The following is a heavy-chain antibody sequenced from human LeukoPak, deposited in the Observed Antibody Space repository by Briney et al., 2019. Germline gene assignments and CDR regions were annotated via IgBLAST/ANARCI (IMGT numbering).Heavy chain of an antibody. CDR3: ARGKYYGSGSYYSPVDY. CDR1: GFTFSSYE. V-gene: IGHV3-48*03. J-gene: IGHJ4*02. D-gene: IGHD3-10*01. Sequence: GGSLRLSCAASGFTFSSYEMNWVRQAPGKGLQWVSYISSSGSTIYYADSVKGRFPISRDNAKNSLYLQMNSLRAEDTAVYYCARGKYYGSGSYYSPVDYWGQGTLVTVSS. CDR2: ISSSGSTI.